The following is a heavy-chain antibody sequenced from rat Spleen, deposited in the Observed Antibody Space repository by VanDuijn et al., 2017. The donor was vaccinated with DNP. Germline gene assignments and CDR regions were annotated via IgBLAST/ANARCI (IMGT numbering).Heavy chain of an antibody. CDR3: ARWVWYFDY. J-gene: IGHJ1*01. V-gene: IGHV3-1*01. CDR2: INYSGST. CDR1: GFSITSNY. Sequence: EVQLQESGPGLVKPSQSLSLTCSVTGFSITSNYWAWIRKLPGNKMEWIGYINYSGSTGYNPSLKSRISITRDTSKNQYFLQLHSVTTEDTATYYCARWVWYFDYWGPGTMVTVSS.